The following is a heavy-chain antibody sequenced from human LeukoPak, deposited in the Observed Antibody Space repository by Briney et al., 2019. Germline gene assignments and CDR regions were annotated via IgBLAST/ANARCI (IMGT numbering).Heavy chain of an antibody. CDR1: GFTFSSYA. Sequence: QTGGSLRLSWAASGFTFSSYAMSWVRQAPGKGLEWVSAISGSGGSTYYADSVKGRFTISRDNSKNTLYLQMNSLRAEDTAVYYCAKGETRGWSDPFDYWGQGTLVTVSS. CDR2: ISGSGGST. CDR3: AKGETRGWSDPFDY. J-gene: IGHJ4*02. V-gene: IGHV3-23*01. D-gene: IGHD6-19*01.